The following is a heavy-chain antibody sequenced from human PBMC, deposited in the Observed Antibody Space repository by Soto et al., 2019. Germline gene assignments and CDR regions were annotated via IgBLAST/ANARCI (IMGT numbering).Heavy chain of an antibody. D-gene: IGHD6-19*01. CDR3: ARSAGWYAVHS. J-gene: IGHJ4*02. CDR2: VFHTGTT. V-gene: IGHV4-4*02. CDR1: GDSVSSPYW. Sequence: QVQLQESGPGLVKPSGTLSLTCAVSGDSVSSPYWWCWVRQPPGKGLEWIGEVFHTGTTSYNPSLGSRVTISMDKSNNQFALDLSSVTAADTAVYYCARSAGWYAVHSWGPGTLVIVSS.